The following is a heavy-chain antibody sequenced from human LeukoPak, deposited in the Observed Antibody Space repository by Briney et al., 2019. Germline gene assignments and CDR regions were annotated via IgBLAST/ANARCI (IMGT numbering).Heavy chain of an antibody. V-gene: IGHV4-38-2*01. Sequence: PSENLSLTCAVSGYSISSGYYWGWIRQPPGKGLEWIGSIYHSGSTYYNPSLKSRVTISVDTSKNQFSLKLSSVTAADTAVYYCASLGADSSGWAIDYWGQGTLVTVSS. CDR2: IYHSGST. CDR1: GYSISSGYY. D-gene: IGHD6-19*01. J-gene: IGHJ4*02. CDR3: ASLGADSSGWAIDY.